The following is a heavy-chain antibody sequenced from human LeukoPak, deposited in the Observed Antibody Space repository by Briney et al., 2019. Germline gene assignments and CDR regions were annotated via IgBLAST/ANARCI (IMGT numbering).Heavy chain of an antibody. CDR3: TRLKGSGMGYYYYRMDV. CDR2: IRSKANSYAT. J-gene: IGHJ6*02. CDR1: GFTFSGSA. V-gene: IGHV3-73*01. Sequence: GGSLRLSCAASGFTFSGSAMHWVRQASGKGLEWVGRIRSKANSYATAYAASVKGRFTISRDDSKNTAYLQMNSLKTEDTAVYYCTRLKGSGMGYYYYRMDVWGQGTTVTVSS. D-gene: IGHD3-10*01.